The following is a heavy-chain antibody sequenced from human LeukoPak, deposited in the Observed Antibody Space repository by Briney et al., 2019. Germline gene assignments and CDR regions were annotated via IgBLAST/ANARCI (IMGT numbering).Heavy chain of an antibody. J-gene: IGHJ6*02. CDR2: ISAYNGNT. CDR3: ARILTAKNYGMDV. V-gene: IGHV1-18*01. Sequence: ASVKVSCKASGYTFTSYGISWVRQAPGQGLEWMGWISAYNGNTNYAQKLQGRVTMTTDTSTSTVYMELSSLRSEDTAVYYCARILTAKNYGMDVWGQGTTVTVSS. D-gene: IGHD2-8*01. CDR1: GYTFTSYG.